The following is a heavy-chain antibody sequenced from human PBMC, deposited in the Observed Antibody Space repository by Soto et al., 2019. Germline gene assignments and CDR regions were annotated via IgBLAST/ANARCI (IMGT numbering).Heavy chain of an antibody. Sequence: QVQLVQSGAEVKKPGSSVKVSCKASGGTFSSYTISWVRQAPGQGLEWMGRIIPILGIANYAQKFQGRVTISAEKSTSTAYMELGSLTSEDTAVYYCAREWGHRYFHWARYCDYYMAVWGKGTTVTVSS. CDR1: GGTFSSYT. V-gene: IGHV1-69*02. CDR2: IIPILGIA. J-gene: IGHJ6*03. D-gene: IGHD3-9*01. CDR3: AREWGHRYFHWARYCDYYMAV.